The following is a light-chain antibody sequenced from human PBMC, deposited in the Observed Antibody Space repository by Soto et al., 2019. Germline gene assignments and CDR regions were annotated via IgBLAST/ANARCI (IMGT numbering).Light chain of an antibody. J-gene: IGKJ2*01. Sequence: DIQMTQSPSSLSASVVDTITISCRASQNIERYLNWYQHKQGKAPQLLMFAAANLESGVPSRFSGSGSGTDFTLTISSLQPEDFATYYCQQTYSTIHSFGQGTKVDIK. CDR1: QNIERY. CDR2: AAA. CDR3: QQTYSTIHS. V-gene: IGKV1-39*01.